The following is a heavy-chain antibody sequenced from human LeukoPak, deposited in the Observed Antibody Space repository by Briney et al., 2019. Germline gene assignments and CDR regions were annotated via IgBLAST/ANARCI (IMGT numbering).Heavy chain of an antibody. V-gene: IGHV4-34*01. CDR1: GGSFSGYY. D-gene: IGHD1-14*01. CDR2: INHSGST. CDR3: ARDRKWFDP. Sequence: SETLSLTCAVYGGSFSGYYWSWIRQPPGKGLEWIGEINHSGSTNYNPSLKSRVTISVDTSKNQFSLKLSSVTAADTAVYYCARDRKWFDPWGQGTLVTASS. J-gene: IGHJ5*02.